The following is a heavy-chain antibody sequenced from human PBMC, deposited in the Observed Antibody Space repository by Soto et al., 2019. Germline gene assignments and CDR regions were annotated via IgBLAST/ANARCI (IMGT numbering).Heavy chain of an antibody. CDR3: AKDRGYDILTGPHAFDI. J-gene: IGHJ3*02. CDR2: ITPILRET. D-gene: IGHD3-9*01. V-gene: IGHV1-69*06. Sequence: SVKVSCKVSGGTFSTYTISWVRQAPGQGLQWMGGITPILRETTYAQNFQGRVFITADISATTAYMELSDLTSEDTAMYYCAKDRGYDILTGPHAFDIWGQGTMVTVSS. CDR1: GGTFSTYT.